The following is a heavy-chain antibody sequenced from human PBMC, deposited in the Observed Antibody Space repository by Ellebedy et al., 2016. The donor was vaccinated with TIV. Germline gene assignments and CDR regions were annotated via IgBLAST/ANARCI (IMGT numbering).Heavy chain of an antibody. CDR1: GGSFSGSY. D-gene: IGHD2/OR15-2a*01. J-gene: IGHJ4*02. Sequence: MPSETLSLTCTVYGGSFSGSYWTWNRQSPGKGLEWIGASNHSGSTNYTPSIESRVTVSVDTSGNQFSLRLTAVTAADTAVSYCARSRYFGSEYYWGQGTLVTVSP. CDR3: ARSRYFGSEYY. CDR2: SNHSGST. V-gene: IGHV4-34*01.